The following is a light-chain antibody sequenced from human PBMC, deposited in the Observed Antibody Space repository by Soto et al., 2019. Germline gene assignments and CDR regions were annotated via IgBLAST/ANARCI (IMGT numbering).Light chain of an antibody. CDR1: QDIVNY. CDR2: GAS. J-gene: IGKJ1*01. CDR3: QQYDNLQT. Sequence: DIQMTQSPSSLSASVGDRVTITCQASQDIVNYLNWYQQKPGKAPKLLIYGASNLETGVPSRFSGSGSGTDFPLTISSLQPADIATYYCQQYDNLQTFGQGTKVEIK. V-gene: IGKV1-33*01.